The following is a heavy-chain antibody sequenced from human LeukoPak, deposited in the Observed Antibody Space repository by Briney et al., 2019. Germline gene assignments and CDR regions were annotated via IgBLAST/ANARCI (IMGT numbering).Heavy chain of an antibody. D-gene: IGHD1-26*01. CDR2: IYYSGST. J-gene: IGHJ4*02. CDR1: GGSISSGGYY. V-gene: IGHV4-31*03. Sequence: SETLSLTCTVSGGSISSGGYYWSWIRQHPEKGLEWIGYIYYSGSTYYNPSLKSRVAISVDTSKNQFSLKLSSVTAADTAVYYCAREGSVVGARNSDYFDYWGQGTLVTVSS. CDR3: AREGSVVGARNSDYFDY.